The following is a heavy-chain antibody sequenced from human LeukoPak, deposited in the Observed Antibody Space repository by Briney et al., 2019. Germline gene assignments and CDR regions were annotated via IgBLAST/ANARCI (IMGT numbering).Heavy chain of an antibody. CDR3: ARRITAASTYYFDY. CDR1: GFTFSNHA. J-gene: IGHJ4*02. V-gene: IGHV3-23*01. Sequence: GRSLRLSCVASGFTFSNHAMNWVRQAPGKGLEWVSSISANGINTYYADSVKGRFTISRDNSKNTLYLQMNSPRAEDAAVYYCARRITAASTYYFDYWGQGTLVPVSS. CDR2: ISANGINT. D-gene: IGHD6-25*01.